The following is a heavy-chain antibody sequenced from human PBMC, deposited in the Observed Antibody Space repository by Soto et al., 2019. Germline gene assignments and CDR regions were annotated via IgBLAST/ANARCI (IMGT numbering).Heavy chain of an antibody. Sequence: GGSLRLSCAASGFTFSSYSMNWVRQAPGKGLEWVSSISSSSGYIYYADSVKGRFTISRDNAKNSLYLQMNSLRAEDTAVYYCARDAPVLRFLEWFDYYYYYYGMDVWGQGTTVTVSS. J-gene: IGHJ6*02. CDR2: ISSSSGYI. D-gene: IGHD3-3*01. CDR3: ARDAPVLRFLEWFDYYYYYYGMDV. CDR1: GFTFSSYS. V-gene: IGHV3-21*01.